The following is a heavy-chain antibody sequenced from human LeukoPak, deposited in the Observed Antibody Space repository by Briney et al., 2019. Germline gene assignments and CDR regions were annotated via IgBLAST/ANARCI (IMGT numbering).Heavy chain of an antibody. CDR3: AKDQRYYYDSSGYPNY. Sequence: GGSLRLSCAASGFTFSTYAMHWVRQAPGKGLEWVAFIRYDGSNKYYADSVKGRFTISRDNSKNTLYLQMNSLRAEDTAVYYCAKDQRYYYDSSGYPNYWGQGTLVTVSS. V-gene: IGHV3-30*02. CDR2: IRYDGSNK. D-gene: IGHD3-22*01. CDR1: GFTFSTYA. J-gene: IGHJ4*02.